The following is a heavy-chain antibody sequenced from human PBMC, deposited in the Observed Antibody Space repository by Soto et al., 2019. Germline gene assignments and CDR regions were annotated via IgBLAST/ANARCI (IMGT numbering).Heavy chain of an antibody. CDR2: MYYYSGST. Sequence: PSETLSLTCTVSGGSITSSDYHWGWIRQPPGKGLEWIGSMYYYSGSTYYNPSLKSRVTISVDTSKNQFSLRLSSVTAADTALNYCARISGPWYYGMDVWGQGTTVTV. J-gene: IGHJ6*02. D-gene: IGHD6-19*01. V-gene: IGHV4-39*01. CDR3: ARISGPWYYGMDV. CDR1: GGSITSSDYH.